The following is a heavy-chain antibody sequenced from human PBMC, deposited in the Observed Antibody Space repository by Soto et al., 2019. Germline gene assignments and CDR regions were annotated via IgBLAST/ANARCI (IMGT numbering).Heavy chain of an antibody. Sequence: QVQLVQSGAEVKRPGASVKVSCKASGYSFIAYYIHWVRQAPGQGLEWMGWINPNSGATNYAQKFQDRVTMTRDTSISTAYMELSSLRYDDTAVYFCARDSDVYYGSGSLDYWGQGTLVTASS. D-gene: IGHD3-10*01. V-gene: IGHV1-2*02. J-gene: IGHJ4*02. CDR1: GYSFIAYY. CDR2: INPNSGAT. CDR3: ARDSDVYYGSGSLDY.